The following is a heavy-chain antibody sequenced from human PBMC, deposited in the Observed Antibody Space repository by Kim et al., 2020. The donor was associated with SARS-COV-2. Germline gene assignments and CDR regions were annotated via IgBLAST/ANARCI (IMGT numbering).Heavy chain of an antibody. CDR3: AMTGTTGDY. Sequence: SETLSLTCTVSGDSISSYYWSWIRQPPGKGLEWIGYIYYSGSTNYNPSLKSRVTISVDTSKNQFSLKLSSVTAADTAVYYCAMTGTTGDYWGQGTLVTVSS. J-gene: IGHJ4*02. CDR2: IYYSGST. D-gene: IGHD1-7*01. CDR1: GDSISSYY. V-gene: IGHV4-59*08.